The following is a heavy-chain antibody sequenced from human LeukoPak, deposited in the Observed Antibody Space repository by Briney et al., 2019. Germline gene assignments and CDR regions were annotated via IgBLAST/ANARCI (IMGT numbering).Heavy chain of an antibody. D-gene: IGHD2-2*01. Sequence: PGGSLRLSCAASGFTFKNHAMSWVRQAPGKGLEWVSAILASGGGDSTYTADSMKGRFTISRDNSKDMLYLQIDSLRAEDTAIYFCAKDGPWRPAAEWGQGILVTVSS. J-gene: IGHJ4*02. CDR3: AKDGPWRPAAE. CDR1: GFTFKNHA. CDR2: ILASGGGDST. V-gene: IGHV3-23*01.